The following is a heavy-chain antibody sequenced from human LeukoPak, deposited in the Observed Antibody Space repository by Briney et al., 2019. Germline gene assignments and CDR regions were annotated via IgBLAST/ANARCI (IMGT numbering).Heavy chain of an antibody. CDR2: INPNSGGT. Sequence: ASVKVSCKASGYTFTGYYMHWVRQAPGQGLEWMGRINPNSGGTNYAQKFQGRVTMTRDTSISTAYMELSRLRSDDTAVYCCARGNRITIFGVVITPAYFDYWRQGTLVTVSS. J-gene: IGHJ4*02. CDR1: GYTFTGYY. CDR3: ARGNRITIFGVVITPAYFDY. V-gene: IGHV1-2*06. D-gene: IGHD3-3*01.